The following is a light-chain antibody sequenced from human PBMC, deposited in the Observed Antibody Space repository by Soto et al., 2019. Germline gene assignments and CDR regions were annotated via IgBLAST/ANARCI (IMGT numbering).Light chain of an antibody. J-gene: IGLJ2*01. CDR2: DTN. Sequence: QSVLTQPPSASGTPGQTVTISCSGSSSNIRLNDVHWYRQLSGTAPQILIYDTNQQATGDPDRFSGSRSGTSASLAIHGLQSEDEADYHCAAWDDSLNGPVFGGATKVTDL. CDR1: SSNIRLND. CDR3: AAWDDSLNGPV. V-gene: IGLV1-44*01.